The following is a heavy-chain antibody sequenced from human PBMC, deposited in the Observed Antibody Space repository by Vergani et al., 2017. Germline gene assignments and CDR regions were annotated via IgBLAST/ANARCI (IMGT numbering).Heavy chain of an antibody. CDR3: ASIARAPTRRNPPPDY. CDR1: GGSFSVYY. CDR2: VNHGGST. V-gene: IGHV4-34*01. D-gene: IGHD3-16*02. J-gene: IGHJ4*02. Sequence: QVQLQEWGAGLLTTSETLSLTCGVSGGSFSVYYWSCIRQAPGMGVDWIGEVNHGGSTNYNPSLESRVSISVDTSKNQFSLQVTSVTAADSALYFCASIARAPTRRNPPPDYWGQGILVTVSS.